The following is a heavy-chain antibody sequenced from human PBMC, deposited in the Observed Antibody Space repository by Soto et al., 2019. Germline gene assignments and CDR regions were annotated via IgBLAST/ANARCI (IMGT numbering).Heavy chain of an antibody. CDR2: ISYNGGAQ. Sequence: QVQLVEAGGGVVQPGRSLRLSCAASGFTFSRYGMHWVRQAPGKGLDWVAVISYNGGAQYYADAVKGRFTISRDNSRNTLYLQMNSLGPEDTAVYYCAKEPLEVSGRNAFNIWGHGTTVTASS. CDR3: AKEPLEVSGRNAFNI. V-gene: IGHV3-30*18. CDR1: GFTFSRYG. J-gene: IGHJ3*02. D-gene: IGHD1-1*01.